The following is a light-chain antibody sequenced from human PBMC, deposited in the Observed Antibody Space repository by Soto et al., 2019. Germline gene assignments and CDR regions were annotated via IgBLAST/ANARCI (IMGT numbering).Light chain of an antibody. V-gene: IGKV4-1*01. CDR3: QLDYSAPQIT. Sequence: DIVMTQSPDSLVVSLGERATINCRSSQNILNSPDKRNYLAWYQQKSGQPPKLLIYWASTRESGVPVRFSGSGSGKDFTLAISSLQAEDVAVYYCQLDYSAPQITFGGGTKVELE. CDR2: WAS. CDR1: QNILNSPDKRNY. J-gene: IGKJ4*01.